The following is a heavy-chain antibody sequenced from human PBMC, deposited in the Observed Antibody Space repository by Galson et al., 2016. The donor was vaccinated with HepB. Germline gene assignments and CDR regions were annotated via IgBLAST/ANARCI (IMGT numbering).Heavy chain of an antibody. CDR2: TYPSGST. V-gene: IGHV4-30-2*01. J-gene: IGHJ2*01. CDR3: ARNWYFDL. CDR1: GASISSGAYT. Sequence: TLSLTCAVSGASISSGAYTWNWIRQPPGKGLEWIGYTYPSGSTSYNPSLKSRVTISVDRSKNHFSLKASDTAMYYCARNWYFDLWGRGTLVTVSS.